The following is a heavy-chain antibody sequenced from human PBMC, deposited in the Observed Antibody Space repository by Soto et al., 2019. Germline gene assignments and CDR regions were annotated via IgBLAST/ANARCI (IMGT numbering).Heavy chain of an antibody. Sequence: GGSLRLSCAASGFTFSSYDMHWVRQATGKGLEWVSAIGTAGDTYYPGSVKGRFTISRENAKNSLYLQMNSLRAEDTAVYYCARDLRGYLAYYYYYYGMDVWGQGTTVTVSS. CDR3: ARDLRGYLAYYYYYYGMDV. CDR2: IGTAGDT. V-gene: IGHV3-13*01. J-gene: IGHJ6*02. CDR1: GFTFSSYD. D-gene: IGHD3-3*01.